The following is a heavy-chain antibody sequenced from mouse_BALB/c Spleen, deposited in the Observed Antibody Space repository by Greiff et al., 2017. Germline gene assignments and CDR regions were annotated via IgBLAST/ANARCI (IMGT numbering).Heavy chain of an antibody. CDR1: GYSFTGYY. Sequence: EVQLQQSGPELVKPGASVKISCKASGYSFTGYYMHWVKQSHVKSLEWIGRINPYNGATSYNQNFKDKASLTVDKSSSTAYMELHSLTSEDSAVYYCARGDDEAPFAYWGQGTLVTVSA. D-gene: IGHD2-12*01. CDR2: INPYNGAT. CDR3: ARGDDEAPFAY. J-gene: IGHJ3*01. V-gene: IGHV1-26*01.